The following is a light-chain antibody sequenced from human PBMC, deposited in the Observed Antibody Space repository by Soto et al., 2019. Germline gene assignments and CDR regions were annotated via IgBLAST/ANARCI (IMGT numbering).Light chain of an antibody. V-gene: IGKV3-20*01. CDR3: QQYGSSPST. J-gene: IGKJ5*01. CDR1: QSVSSSY. Sequence: EIVLTQSPGTLSFSPGEGATLSCRASQSVSSSYLAWYQQNPGQAPRLLIYGASTRATDIPDRFSGSGSGTDFTLTIGRLEPEDFAVYYCQQYGSSPSTFGQGTRLEIK. CDR2: GAS.